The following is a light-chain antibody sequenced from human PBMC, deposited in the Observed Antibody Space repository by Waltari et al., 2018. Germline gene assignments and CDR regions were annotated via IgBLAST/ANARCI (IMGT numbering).Light chain of an antibody. V-gene: IGLV1-44*01. J-gene: IGLJ3*02. CDR3: ASWDDSLNGRWE. CDR2: RND. CDR1: SSTIGSNV. Sequence: QSVLTQPPSASGTPGQRVTISCPGSSSTIGSNVVNCYQQVPGTTPTLLIYRNDQRPSGVPDRFSGSKSGTSASLAISGLRPEDEAEYYCASWDDSLNGRWEFGGGTKVTVL.